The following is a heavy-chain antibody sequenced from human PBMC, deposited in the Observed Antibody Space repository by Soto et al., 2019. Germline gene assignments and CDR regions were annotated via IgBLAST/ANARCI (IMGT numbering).Heavy chain of an antibody. J-gene: IGHJ6*02. CDR3: ARGSSIAGLYYGMDV. D-gene: IGHD6-6*01. CDR2: NYYSGIT. Sequence: PSYTVCLTGAVAGGAISGGGYYLTRIRQHPGKGLEWIGYNYYSGITYYNPSLKSRVTISLNTSKNQFSLKLSSVTAADTAVYYCARGSSIAGLYYGMDVWGQGTTVTVSS. V-gene: IGHV4-31*11. CDR1: GGAISGGGYY.